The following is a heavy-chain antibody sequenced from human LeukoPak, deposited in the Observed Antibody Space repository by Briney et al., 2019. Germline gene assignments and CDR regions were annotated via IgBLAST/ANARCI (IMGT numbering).Heavy chain of an antibody. J-gene: IGHJ6*02. CDR1: GYTFTSYY. Sequence: ASVKVSCKASGYTFTSYYMHWVRQAPGQGLEWMGIINPSGGSTSYAQKFQGRVTMTRDMSTSTVYMELSSLRSEDTAVYYCARWKVRGVIIKRDYGMDVWGQGTTVTVSS. CDR2: INPSGGST. V-gene: IGHV1-46*01. CDR3: ARWKVRGVIIKRDYGMDV. D-gene: IGHD3-10*01.